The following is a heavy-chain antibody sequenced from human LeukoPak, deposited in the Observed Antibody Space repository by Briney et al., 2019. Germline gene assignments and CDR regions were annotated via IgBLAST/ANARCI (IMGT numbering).Heavy chain of an antibody. J-gene: IGHJ5*02. D-gene: IGHD3-10*01. CDR3: ARGYGPGSVNNWFDP. V-gene: IGHV1-18*01. CDR1: GYTFTSYG. Sequence: GASVKVSCTASGYTFTSYGISWVRQAPGQGLEWMGWISAYNGNTNYAQKLQGRVTMTTDTSTSTAYMELRSLRSDDTAVYYCARGYGPGSVNNWFDPWGQGTLVTVSS. CDR2: ISAYNGNT.